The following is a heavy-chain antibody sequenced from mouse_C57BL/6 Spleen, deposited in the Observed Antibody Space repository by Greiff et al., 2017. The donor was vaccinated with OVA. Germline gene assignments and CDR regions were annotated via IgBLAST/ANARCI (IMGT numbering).Heavy chain of an antibody. J-gene: IGHJ4*01. CDR1: GYSITSGYD. V-gene: IGHV3-1*01. CDR3: ARRGYDYDGAMDY. D-gene: IGHD2-4*01. CDR2: ISYSGST. Sequence: EVQLVESGPGMVKPSQSLSLTCTVTGYSITSGYDWHWIRHFPGNKLEWMGYISYSGSTNYNPSLKSRISITHDTSKNHFFLKLNSVTTEDTATYYCARRGYDYDGAMDYWGQGTSVTVSS.